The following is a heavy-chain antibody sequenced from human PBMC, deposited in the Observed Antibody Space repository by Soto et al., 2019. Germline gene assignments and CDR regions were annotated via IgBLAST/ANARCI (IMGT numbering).Heavy chain of an antibody. V-gene: IGHV5-51*01. CDR3: ARLVSLLQPIDS. D-gene: IGHD2-15*01. J-gene: IGHJ5*01. CDR2: LYPGDSAS. Sequence: GASLSISCKGSGYSFTRYWIGWVPQMPAKGLEWMGILYPGDSASRYSPSFQGQVTISAARGTATAFLQWRSLEASDSARYFCARLVSLLQPIDSWGQGTPITVPS. CDR1: GYSFTRYW.